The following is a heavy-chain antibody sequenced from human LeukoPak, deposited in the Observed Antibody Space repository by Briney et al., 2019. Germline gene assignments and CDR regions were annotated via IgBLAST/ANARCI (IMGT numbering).Heavy chain of an antibody. Sequence: SETLSLTCAVYGGSFSGYYWSWIRQPPGKGLEWIGSIYHSGSTYYNPSLKSRVTISVDTSKNQFSLKLSSVTAADTAVYYCAREWDNWNAGAFDIWGQGTMVTVSS. CDR1: GGSFSGYY. D-gene: IGHD1-20*01. V-gene: IGHV4-34*01. CDR2: IYHSGST. CDR3: AREWDNWNAGAFDI. J-gene: IGHJ3*02.